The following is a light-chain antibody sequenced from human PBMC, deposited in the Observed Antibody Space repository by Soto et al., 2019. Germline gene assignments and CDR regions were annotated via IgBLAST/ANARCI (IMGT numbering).Light chain of an antibody. V-gene: IGKV3-20*01. Sequence: EIVLTQSPGTLSLSPGERATLSCRASQSVSSSYLAWYQQKPGQAPRLLIYGVSSRATGIPDRFSGSGSGTDFTLTISRLEPEDFAVYYCQQDGSSPRTFGQGTKVEIK. CDR1: QSVSSSY. CDR3: QQDGSSPRT. J-gene: IGKJ1*01. CDR2: GVS.